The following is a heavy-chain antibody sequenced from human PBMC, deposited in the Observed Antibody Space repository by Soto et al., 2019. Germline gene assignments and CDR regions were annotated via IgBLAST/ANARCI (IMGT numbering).Heavy chain of an antibody. CDR1: GSSFPNYP. CDR3: VRGGYSSSWESIDP. J-gene: IGHJ5*02. V-gene: IGHV3-30-3*01. CDR2: ISHDVVTK. D-gene: IGHD4-4*01. Sequence: PGGSLRLSCAASGSSFPNYPMHWVRQTPDKGLEWLAVISHDVVTKNSADSVKGRFSISRDNSRNRLYLDMNSLRTEDTAMYYCVRGGYSSSWESIDPWGHGTTVTVSS.